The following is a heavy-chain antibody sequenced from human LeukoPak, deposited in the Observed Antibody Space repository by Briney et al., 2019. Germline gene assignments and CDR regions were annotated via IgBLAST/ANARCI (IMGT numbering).Heavy chain of an antibody. V-gene: IGHV3-23*01. CDR2: ISGSGGST. D-gene: IGHD3-22*01. J-gene: IGHJ4*02. Sequence: GGSLRLSCAASGFIFSSYAMSWVRQAPGKGLEWVSAISGSGGSTYYADSVKGRFTISRDNSKNTLYLQMNSLRAEDTAVYYCAKGPNRSYYYDSSGYSDYWGQGTLVTVSS. CDR3: AKGPNRSYYYDSSGYSDY. CDR1: GFIFSSYA.